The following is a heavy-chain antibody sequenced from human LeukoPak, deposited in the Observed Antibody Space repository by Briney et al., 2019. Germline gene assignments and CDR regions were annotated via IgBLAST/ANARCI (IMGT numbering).Heavy chain of an antibody. J-gene: IGHJ4*02. CDR3: ARDKDCSSTSCYTGCGY. CDR1: GFTFSSYA. V-gene: IGHV3-30-3*01. Sequence: GGSLRLSCAASGFTFSSYAMHWVRQAPGKGLEWVAVISYDGSNKYYADSVKGRFTISRDNSKNTLYLQMNSLRAEDTAVYYCARDKDCSSTSCYTGCGYWGQGTLVTVSS. CDR2: ISYDGSNK. D-gene: IGHD2-2*02.